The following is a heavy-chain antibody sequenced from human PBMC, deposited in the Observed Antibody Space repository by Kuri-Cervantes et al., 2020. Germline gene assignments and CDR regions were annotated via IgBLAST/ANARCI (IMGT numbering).Heavy chain of an antibody. CDR2: IIPIFGTA. Sequence: SVKVSCKASGYTFTSYDISWVRQAPGQGLEWMGGIIPIFGTANYAQKFQGRVTITADESTSTAYMELSSLRSEDTAVYYCARDTRKGNYYGMDVWGQGTTVTVSS. V-gene: IGHV1-69*13. CDR1: GYTFTSYD. J-gene: IGHJ6*02. CDR3: ARDTRKGNYYGMDV.